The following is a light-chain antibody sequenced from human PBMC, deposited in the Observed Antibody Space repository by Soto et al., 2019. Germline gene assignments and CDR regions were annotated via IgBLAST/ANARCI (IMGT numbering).Light chain of an antibody. Sequence: QSVLTQPPSVSGAPGQRVTISCTGSSSNIGADYDVNWYQQFPGTAPKLLIYGNDNRPSGVPDRFSGSKSATSASLAVTGLQAEDEADYYCCSYAGNPYVFGTGTKLTVL. CDR3: CSYAGNPYV. CDR2: GND. J-gene: IGLJ1*01. CDR1: SSNIGADYD. V-gene: IGLV1-40*01.